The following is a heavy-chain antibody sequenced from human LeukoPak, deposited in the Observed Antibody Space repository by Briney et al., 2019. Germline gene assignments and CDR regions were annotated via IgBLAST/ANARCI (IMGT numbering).Heavy chain of an antibody. CDR2: IVVGSGNT. J-gene: IGHJ6*02. D-gene: IGHD6-19*01. CDR1: GFTFTSSA. CDR3: AGIKTGYSSYYGMDV. Sequence: SVKVSCKASGFTFTSSAAQWVRQARGQRLEWIGWIVVGSGNTNYAQKFQERVTITRDMSTSTAYMELSSLRSEDTAVYYCAGIKTGYSSYYGMDVWGQGTTVTVSS. V-gene: IGHV1-58*01.